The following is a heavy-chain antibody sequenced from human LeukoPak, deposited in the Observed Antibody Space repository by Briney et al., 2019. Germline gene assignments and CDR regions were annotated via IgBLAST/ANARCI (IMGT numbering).Heavy chain of an antibody. V-gene: IGHV4-34*01. CDR2: INHSGST. Sequence: PSETLSLTCAVHGGSFSGYYWSWIRQPPGKGPEWIGEINHSGSTNYNSSLKSRVTISVNTSKNQFSLKLSSVTAADTAVYYCARGPYLRAVAGIIKYPYYFDYWGQGTLVTVSS. CDR1: GGSFSGYY. CDR3: ARGPYLRAVAGIIKYPYYFDY. J-gene: IGHJ4*02. D-gene: IGHD6-19*01.